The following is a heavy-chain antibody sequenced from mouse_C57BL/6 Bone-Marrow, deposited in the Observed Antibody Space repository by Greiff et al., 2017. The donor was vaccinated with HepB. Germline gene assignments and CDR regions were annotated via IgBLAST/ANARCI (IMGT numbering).Heavy chain of an antibody. V-gene: IGHV1-55*01. J-gene: IGHJ4*01. D-gene: IGHD2-3*01. CDR1: GYTFTSYW. CDR2: IYPGSGST. CDR3: ARFGHDLYYAMDY. Sequence: QVQLQQSGAELVKPGASVKMSCKASGYTFTSYWITWVKQRPGQGLEWIGDIYPGSGSTNYNEKFKSKATLTVDTSSSTAYMQLSSLTSEDSAVYYCARFGHDLYYAMDYWGQGTSVTVSS.